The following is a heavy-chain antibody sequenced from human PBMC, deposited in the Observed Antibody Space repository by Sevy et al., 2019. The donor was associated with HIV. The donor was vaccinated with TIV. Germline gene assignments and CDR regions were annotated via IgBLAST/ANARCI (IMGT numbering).Heavy chain of an antibody. D-gene: IGHD6-19*01. V-gene: IGHV3-15*05. CDR3: TTDVVIAVAGRGWY. CDR2: IKSKTDGGTT. J-gene: IGHJ4*02. CDR1: GFTFSNAW. Sequence: GGSLRLSCAASGFTFSNAWMSWVRQAPEKGLEWVGRIKSKTDGGTTDYAAPVKGRFAISRDESKNTLYLHMNSLKTEDTAVYYCTTDVVIAVAGRGWYWGQGTLVTVSS.